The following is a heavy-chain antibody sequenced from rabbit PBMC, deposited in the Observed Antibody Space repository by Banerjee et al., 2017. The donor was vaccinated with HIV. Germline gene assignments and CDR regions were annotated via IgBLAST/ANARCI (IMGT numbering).Heavy chain of an antibody. D-gene: IGHD8-1*01. CDR1: GFSFSSSDY. J-gene: IGHJ3*01. Sequence: QSLEESGGDLVKPGASLTLTCTASGFSFSSSDYMCWVRQDPGKGLEWISCIAGSSSDFTYSATWAKGRFTCSKTSSTTVTLQMTSLTVADTATYFCARDTGSSFSSYGMDLWGQGTLVTVS. V-gene: IGHV1S40*01. CDR3: ARDTGSSFSSYGMDL. CDR2: IAGSSSDFT.